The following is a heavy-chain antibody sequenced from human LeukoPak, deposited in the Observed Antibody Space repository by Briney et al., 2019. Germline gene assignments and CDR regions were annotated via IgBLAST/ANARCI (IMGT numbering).Heavy chain of an antibody. D-gene: IGHD4-17*01. CDR3: AKKSGSDDYDLDY. V-gene: IGHV3-23*01. CDR1: GFTFRTYA. J-gene: IGHJ4*02. CDR2: ITGSGGST. Sequence: GGSLRLSCAASGFTFRTYAMSWVRQAPGKGLEWVSAITGSGGSTFYADSAKGRFTISRDNSKDMLYLQMNSLRAEDTAVYYCAKKSGSDDYDLDYWGQGTLVTVSS.